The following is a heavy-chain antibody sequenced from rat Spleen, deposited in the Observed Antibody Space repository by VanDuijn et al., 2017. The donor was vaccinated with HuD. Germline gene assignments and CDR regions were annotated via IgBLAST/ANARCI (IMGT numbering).Heavy chain of an antibody. J-gene: IGHJ2*01. Sequence: QVQLKESGPGLVQPSQTLSLTCTVSGLSLTSNSVSWIRQPPGKGLEWMGVIWNSGGTRDNSALKSRLSISKNTSKSQVFLKMNSLQTEDTATYYCARDPGLLRTIWGYFDFWGQGVMVTVSS. CDR2: IWNSGGT. CDR1: GLSLTSNS. V-gene: IGHV2-41*01. CDR3: ARDPGLLRTIWGYFDF. D-gene: IGHD1-6*01.